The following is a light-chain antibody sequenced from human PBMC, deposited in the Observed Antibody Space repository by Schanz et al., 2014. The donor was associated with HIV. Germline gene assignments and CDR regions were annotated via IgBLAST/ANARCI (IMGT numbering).Light chain of an antibody. V-gene: IGKV3-20*01. J-gene: IGKJ2*01. CDR2: DAS. CDR1: QSVSSY. CDR3: QQYGNSPPYT. Sequence: EIVLTQSPATLSLSPGERATLSCRASQSVSSYLAWYQQKPGQAPRLLIYDASNRATGIPDRFSGSGSGTDFTLTISRLEPEDFAVYYCQQYGNSPPYTFGQGTKLEIK.